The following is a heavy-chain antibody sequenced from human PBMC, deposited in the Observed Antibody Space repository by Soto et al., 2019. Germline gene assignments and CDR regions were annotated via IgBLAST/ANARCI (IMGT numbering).Heavy chain of an antibody. V-gene: IGHV3-23*01. Sequence: GGSQRLSCAASGFNFRSYGMSWVRQAPGKGLEWVSAISGSGGSTYYADSVKGRFTISRDNSKNTLYLQMNSLRAEDTAVYYCAKDRTYYDFWSGYYMAEYFQHWGQGTLVTVSS. CDR3: AKDRTYYDFWSGYYMAEYFQH. CDR2: ISGSGGST. D-gene: IGHD3-3*01. J-gene: IGHJ1*01. CDR1: GFNFRSYG.